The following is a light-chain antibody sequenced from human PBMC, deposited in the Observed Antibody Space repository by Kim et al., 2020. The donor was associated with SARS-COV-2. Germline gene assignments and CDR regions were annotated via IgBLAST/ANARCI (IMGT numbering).Light chain of an antibody. CDR3: SSYTSTSTLV. Sequence: QSALTQPASVSGSPGQSITISCTGTTSDFGCYDYVSWYQQHPGKAPKLMIYEVRNRPSGVSNRFSGSKSGNAASLTISGLQAEDEADYYCSSYTSTSTLVFGTGTKVTVL. CDR1: TSDFGCYDY. CDR2: EVR. J-gene: IGLJ1*01. V-gene: IGLV2-14*01.